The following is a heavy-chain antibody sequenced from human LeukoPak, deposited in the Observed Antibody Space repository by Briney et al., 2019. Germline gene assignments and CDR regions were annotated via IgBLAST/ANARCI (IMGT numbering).Heavy chain of an antibody. J-gene: IGHJ5*02. CDR3: ARDFVSDGWFDP. CDR1: GGTFSSYA. D-gene: IGHD5/OR15-5a*01. Sequence: SVKVSCTASGGTFSSYAISWVRQAPGQGLEWMGGIIPIFGTANYAQKFQGRVTITADESTSTAYMELSSLRSKDTAVYYCARDFVSDGWFDPWGQGTLVTVSS. CDR2: IIPIFGTA. V-gene: IGHV1-69*13.